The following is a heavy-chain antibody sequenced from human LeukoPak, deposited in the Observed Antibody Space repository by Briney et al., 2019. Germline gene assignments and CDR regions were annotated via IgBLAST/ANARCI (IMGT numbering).Heavy chain of an antibody. CDR1: GFTFSSYA. V-gene: IGHV3-23*01. D-gene: IGHD3-10*01. J-gene: IGHJ4*02. CDR2: ISGSGGST. CDR3: TRLGYYYGSGSPNQY. Sequence: PGGSLRLSCAASGFTFSSYAMSWVRQAPGKGLEWVSAISGSGGSTYYADSVKGRFTISRDNSKNTLYLQMNSLKTEDTAVYYCTRLGYYYGSGSPNQYWGQGTLVTVSS.